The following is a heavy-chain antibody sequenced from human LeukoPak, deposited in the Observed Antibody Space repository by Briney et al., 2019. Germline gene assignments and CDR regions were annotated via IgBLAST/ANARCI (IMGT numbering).Heavy chain of an antibody. Sequence: AGGSLRLSCAASGFTFSNYWMTWFRQTPGKGLEWVGNIKPDGSEKYYVDSVKGRFTISRDNAKNSLYLQMNSLRAEDTAVYYCARVVVVISGFCDYWGQGTLVTVSS. V-gene: IGHV3-7*01. CDR3: ARVVVVISGFCDY. CDR2: IKPDGSEK. J-gene: IGHJ4*02. D-gene: IGHD3-22*01. CDR1: GFTFSNYW.